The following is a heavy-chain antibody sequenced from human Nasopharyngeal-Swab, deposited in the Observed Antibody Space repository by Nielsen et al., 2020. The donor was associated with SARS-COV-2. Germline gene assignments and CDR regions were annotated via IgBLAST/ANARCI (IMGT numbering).Heavy chain of an antibody. V-gene: IGHV4-59*01. CDR1: GGSISSYY. CDR3: AKQNSGYDYDGNYYYYYMDV. CDR2: IYYSGRT. D-gene: IGHD5-12*01. Sequence: SETLSLTCTVSGGSISSYYWSWIRQPPGKGLEWFGYIYYSGRTKYNPSLKSRVTISVDTSTNQFSLNLNSVTAADTAVYYCAKQNSGYDYDGNYYYYYMDVWGQGTTVTASS. J-gene: IGHJ6*03.